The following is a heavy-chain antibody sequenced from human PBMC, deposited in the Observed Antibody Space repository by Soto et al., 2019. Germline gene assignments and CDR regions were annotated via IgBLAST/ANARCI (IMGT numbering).Heavy chain of an antibody. V-gene: IGHV4-34*01. CDR2: INHSGST. Sequence: SETLSLTCAVYGGSFSGYYWTWIRQPPGTGLEWIGEINHSGSTNYNPSLKSRVTISVDTSKNQFSLKLNSVTAADTAVYYCARDQSGFYFFWGQGALVTVSS. D-gene: IGHD1-26*01. J-gene: IGHJ4*02. CDR1: GGSFSGYY. CDR3: ARDQSGFYFF.